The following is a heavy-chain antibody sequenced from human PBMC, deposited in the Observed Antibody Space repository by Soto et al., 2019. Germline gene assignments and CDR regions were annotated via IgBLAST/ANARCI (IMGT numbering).Heavy chain of an antibody. D-gene: IGHD1-1*01. CDR3: ARATGTLRSRDCDY. V-gene: IGHV4-31*03. CDR1: GGSISTVGHY. J-gene: IGHJ4*02. Sequence: LSLTCSVSGGSISTVGHYWTWIRQPPGKGLEWIGSTYHTGSTYYSKSLRSRLTMSVDTSKSQFSLRLSSVTAADTAVYYCARATGTLRSRDCDYWGQGSLVTVSS. CDR2: TYHTGST.